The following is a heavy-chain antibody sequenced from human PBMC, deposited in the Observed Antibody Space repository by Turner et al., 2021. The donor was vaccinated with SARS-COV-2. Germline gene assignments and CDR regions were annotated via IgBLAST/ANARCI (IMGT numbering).Heavy chain of an antibody. J-gene: IGHJ4*02. D-gene: IGHD3-9*01. V-gene: IGHV4-31*03. CDR2: IYYSGST. CDR3: ARAGTDWLQYYYFDY. CDR1: GGSISSGAYY. Sequence: QVQLQESGPGLVQHSQTLSLTCTVSGGSISSGAYYWSWIRQHPGKGLEWIGYIYYSGSTYYNPSLKSRVTISVDTSKNQFSLKLSSVTAADTAVYYCARAGTDWLQYYYFDYWGQGTLVTVSS.